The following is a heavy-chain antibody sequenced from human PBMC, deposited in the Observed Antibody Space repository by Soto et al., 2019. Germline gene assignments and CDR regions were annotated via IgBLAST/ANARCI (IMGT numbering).Heavy chain of an antibody. CDR3: ARDYTFYSFYGMDV. Sequence: PGGSLRLSCAASGFTVSSNYMSWVRQPPEKGLEWVSVIFTGGTTSYADSVKGRFTISKDDSKNTLYLQMNSLRAEDTAVYYCARDYTFYSFYGMDVWGQGTTVTV. V-gene: IGHV3-53*01. CDR2: IFTGGTT. J-gene: IGHJ6*02. CDR1: GFTVSSNY.